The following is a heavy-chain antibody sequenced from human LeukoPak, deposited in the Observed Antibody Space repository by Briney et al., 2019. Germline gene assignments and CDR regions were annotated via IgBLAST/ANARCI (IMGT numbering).Heavy chain of an antibody. Sequence: GASVKVSCKASGGTFSSYAISWVRQAPGQGLEWMGRIIPILGIANYAQKFQGRFTITADESTSTAYMELSSLRSEDTAVYYCARVSGGSYTLDYWGQGTLVTVSS. CDR2: IIPILGIA. CDR3: ARVSGGSYTLDY. CDR1: GGTFSSYA. D-gene: IGHD1-26*01. V-gene: IGHV1-69*04. J-gene: IGHJ4*02.